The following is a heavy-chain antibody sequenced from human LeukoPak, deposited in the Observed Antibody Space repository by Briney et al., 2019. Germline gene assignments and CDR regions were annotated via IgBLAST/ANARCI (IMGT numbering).Heavy chain of an antibody. J-gene: IGHJ5*02. CDR2: INWNGGST. Sequence: PGGSLRLSCAASGFTFDDYGMSWVRQAPGKGLEWVSGINWNGGSTGYADSVKGRFTTSRDNAKNSLYLQMNRLRAEDTALYDCARTYYDSSGYYNHWGQGTLVTVSS. D-gene: IGHD3-22*01. CDR1: GFTFDDYG. CDR3: ARTYYDSSGYYNH. V-gene: IGHV3-20*01.